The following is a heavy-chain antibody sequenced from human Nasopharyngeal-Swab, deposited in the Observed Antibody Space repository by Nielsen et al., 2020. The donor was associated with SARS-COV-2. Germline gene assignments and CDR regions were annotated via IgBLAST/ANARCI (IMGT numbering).Heavy chain of an antibody. CDR1: GGSISSSNW. D-gene: IGHD3-16*01. Sequence: SETLSLTCAVSGGSISSSNWWTWVRQPPGKGLAWIGEIYHSGSTSYNPSLKSRVTISVDKSKNQLSLKLNSVTAADTAVYYCAREEGGPTSYYYYGLDVWGQGTTVTVSS. CDR2: IYHSGST. V-gene: IGHV4-4*02. CDR3: AREEGGPTSYYYYGLDV. J-gene: IGHJ6*02.